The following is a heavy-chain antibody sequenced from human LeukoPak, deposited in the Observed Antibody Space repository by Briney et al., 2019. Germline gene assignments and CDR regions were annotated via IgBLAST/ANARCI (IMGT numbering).Heavy chain of an antibody. J-gene: IGHJ4*01. CDR1: NDTFTTYD. Sequence: ASVKVSCKASNDTFTTYDVNWVRHATGLGLEWMGWMNPNSGNTGYAQKFQGRVTMTMNSSITTDYMELTSLTSEDTAVYYWARSTMGARRRYDYWGQGTLVTVSS. CDR3: ARSTMGARRRYDY. V-gene: IGHV1-8*01. D-gene: IGHD1-26*01. CDR2: MNPNSGNT.